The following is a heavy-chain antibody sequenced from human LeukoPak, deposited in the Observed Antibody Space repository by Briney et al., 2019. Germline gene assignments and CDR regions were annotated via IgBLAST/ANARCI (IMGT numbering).Heavy chain of an antibody. D-gene: IGHD5-18*01. CDR1: GFTFDDYA. CDR2: ISWNSGSI. J-gene: IGHJ4*02. CDR3: ARDQRIGGYSYGLTGNFDY. V-gene: IGHV3-9*01. Sequence: GGSLRLSCAASGFTFDDYAMHWVRQAPGKGLEWVSGISWNSGSIGYADSVKGRFTISRDNSKNTLYLQMNSLRTEDTAVYYCARDQRIGGYSYGLTGNFDYWGQGTLVTVSS.